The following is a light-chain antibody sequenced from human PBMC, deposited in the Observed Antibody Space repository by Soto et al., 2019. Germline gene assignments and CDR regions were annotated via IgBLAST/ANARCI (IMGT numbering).Light chain of an antibody. CDR1: SSDVGGYNY. CDR3: SSYTSSSTYV. Sequence: QSALTQPASVSGSPGQLITISCTGTSSDVGGYNYVSWYQQHPGKAPKLMIYEVSNRPSGVSNRFSGSKSGNTASLTISGLQAEDEADYYCSSYTSSSTYVFGTGTKVNVL. J-gene: IGLJ1*01. V-gene: IGLV2-14*01. CDR2: EVS.